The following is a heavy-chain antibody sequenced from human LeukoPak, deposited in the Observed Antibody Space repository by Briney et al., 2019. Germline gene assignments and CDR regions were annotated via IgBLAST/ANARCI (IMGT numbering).Heavy chain of an antibody. Sequence: ASVKVSCKASGGTFSSYAISWVRQAPGQRLEWMGWINAGNGNTKYSQEFQGRVTITRDTSASTAYMELSSLRSEDMAVYYCARTLCESGFYDCAFDIWGQGTMVTVSS. CDR3: ARTLCESGFYDCAFDI. J-gene: IGHJ3*02. V-gene: IGHV1-3*03. CDR1: GGTFSSYA. CDR2: INAGNGNT. D-gene: IGHD5/OR15-5a*01.